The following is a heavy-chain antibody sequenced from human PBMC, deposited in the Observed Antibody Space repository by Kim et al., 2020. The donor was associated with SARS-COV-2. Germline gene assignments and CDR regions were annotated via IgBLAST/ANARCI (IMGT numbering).Heavy chain of an antibody. CDR2: ISYDGSNK. J-gene: IGHJ4*02. Sequence: GGSLRLSCAASGFTFSSYAMHWVRQAPGKGLEWVAVISYDGSNKYYVDSVKGRFTISRDNSKNTLYLQMNSLRAEDTAVYYCAREALLVGHDYGDYLDYWGQGTLVTVSS. CDR1: GFTFSSYA. D-gene: IGHD4-17*01. CDR3: AREALLVGHDYGDYLDY. V-gene: IGHV3-30*04.